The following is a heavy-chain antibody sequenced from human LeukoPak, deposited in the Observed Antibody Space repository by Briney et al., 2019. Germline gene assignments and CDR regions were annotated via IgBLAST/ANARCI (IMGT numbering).Heavy chain of an antibody. J-gene: IGHJ4*02. CDR1: GFTFSSYY. CDR2: VHDDGDTK. CDR3: ATGSGHYYDR. D-gene: IGHD3-3*01. Sequence: GTSLRLSCTTSGFTFSSYYMHWVRQALGKGLEWVAVVHDDGDTKYYVDSVKGRFTISRDNSKNTLYLQMSTLRDEDTAIYYCATGSGHYYDRWGQGTLVTVSS. V-gene: IGHV3-33*01.